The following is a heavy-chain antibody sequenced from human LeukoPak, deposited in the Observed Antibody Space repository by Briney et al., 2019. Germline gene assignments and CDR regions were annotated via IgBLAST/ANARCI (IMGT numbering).Heavy chain of an antibody. CDR1: GGSFSGYY. J-gene: IGHJ6*03. CDR2: INHSGST. D-gene: IGHD2-2*01. CDR3: ARGSMDCSSTSCFFYYYYYMDV. V-gene: IGHV4-34*01. Sequence: PSETLSLTCAVYGGSFSGYYWSWIRQPPGKGLEWIGEINHSGSTNYNPSLKSRVTISVDTSKNQFSLELSSVTAADTAVYYCARGSMDCSSTSCFFYYYYYMDVWGKGTTVTVSS.